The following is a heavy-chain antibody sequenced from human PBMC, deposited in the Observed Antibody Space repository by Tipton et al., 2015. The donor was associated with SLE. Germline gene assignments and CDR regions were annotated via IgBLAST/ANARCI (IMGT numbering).Heavy chain of an antibody. CDR2: IYSGGST. CDR1: GFTVSSNY. CDR3: ARDLCGYSSAGGD. J-gene: IGHJ4*02. V-gene: IGHV3-53*01. Sequence: GSLRLSCAASGFTVSSNYVSWVRQAPGKGLEWVSVIYSGGSTYYADSVKGRFTISRDNSKNTLYLQMNSLRAEDTAVYYCARDLCGYSSAGGDWGQGTLVTVSS. D-gene: IGHD6-25*01.